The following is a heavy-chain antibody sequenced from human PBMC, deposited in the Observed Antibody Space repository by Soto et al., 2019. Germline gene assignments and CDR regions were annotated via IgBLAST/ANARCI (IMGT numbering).Heavy chain of an antibody. CDR3: ARDLYDSSGYYSTSYFDY. Sequence: SETLSLTCTVSGGSISSGGYYWSWIRQHPGKGLEWTGYIYYSGSTYYNPSLKSRVTISVDTSKNQFSLKLSSVTAADTAVYYCARDLYDSSGYYSTSYFDYWGQGTLVTVSS. CDR1: GGSISSGGYY. J-gene: IGHJ4*02. D-gene: IGHD3-22*01. CDR2: IYYSGST. V-gene: IGHV4-31*03.